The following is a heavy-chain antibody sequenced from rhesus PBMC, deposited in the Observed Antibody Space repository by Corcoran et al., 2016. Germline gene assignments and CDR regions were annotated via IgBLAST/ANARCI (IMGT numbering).Heavy chain of an antibody. V-gene: IGHV4-165*01. D-gene: IGHD2-27*01. Sequence: QVQLQESGPGLVKPSETLSLTCAVSGGSFSGYYWGWIRQPPGKGLEWIGYISGSSGSTDPHPPPQNPSTHSTNPSHDPCLLEARPGTDRDTAVYYRARDYLRRTATALHFDHWGQGVLVPVSS. CDR2: ISGSSGST. CDR1: GGSFSGYY. CDR3: ARDYLRRTATALHFDH. J-gene: IGHJ4*01.